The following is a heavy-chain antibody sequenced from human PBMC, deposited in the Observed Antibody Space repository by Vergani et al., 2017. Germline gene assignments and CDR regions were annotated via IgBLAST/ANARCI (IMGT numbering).Heavy chain of an antibody. CDR1: GFSFPGYA. Sequence: EVQLLESGGGLVQPGGSLRLSCEASGFSFPGYAMSWVRQAPGKGLEWVSSVSGSSATPYYADSVKGRFTISRDNSKNTLYLQMNSLRAEDTAVYYCARGAYCSSTSCSPAEGYYYYMDVWGKGTTVTVSS. D-gene: IGHD2-2*01. CDR2: VSGSSATP. V-gene: IGHV3-23*01. CDR3: ARGAYCSSTSCSPAEGYYYYMDV. J-gene: IGHJ6*03.